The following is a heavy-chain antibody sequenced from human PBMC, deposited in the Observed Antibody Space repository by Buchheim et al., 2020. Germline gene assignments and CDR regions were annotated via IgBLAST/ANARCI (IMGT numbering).Heavy chain of an antibody. V-gene: IGHV3-21*01. CDR1: GFTFSSYS. J-gene: IGHJ4*02. CDR3: ASTGESGLTYDFPFDY. D-gene: IGHD3-3*01. Sequence: EVQLVESGGGLVKPGGSLRLSCAASGFTFSSYSMNWVRQAPGKGLEWVSSISSSSSYIYYADSVKGRFTISRDNAKNSLYLQMNSLRAEDTAVYYCASTGESGLTYDFPFDYWGQGTL. CDR2: ISSSSSYI.